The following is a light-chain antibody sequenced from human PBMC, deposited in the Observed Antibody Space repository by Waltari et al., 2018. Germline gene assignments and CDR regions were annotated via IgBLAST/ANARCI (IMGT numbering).Light chain of an antibody. V-gene: IGKV4-1*01. Sequence: DIVMTQSPDALAVSLGERATINCKSSQSVLYSSSKKSYLAWYQQKPGQPPKLFIYWASTRESGVPDRFSGRGSGTDFTLTISSLQAEDVAVYYCQQYYTTPWTFGQGTKVEIK. J-gene: IGKJ1*01. CDR3: QQYYTTPWT. CDR1: QSVLYSSSKKSY. CDR2: WAS.